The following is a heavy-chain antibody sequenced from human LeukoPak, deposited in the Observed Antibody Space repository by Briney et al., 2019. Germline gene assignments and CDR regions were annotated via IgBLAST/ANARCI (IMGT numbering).Heavy chain of an antibody. J-gene: IGHJ4*02. CDR1: GFIFSNYW. CDR2: IRQDGSER. V-gene: IGHV3-7*01. Sequence: GGSLRLSCAASGFIFSNYWMTWVRQAPGKGLEWVAHIRQDGSERHYVDSVKDRFPISRDNAKNSLDLQMDSLRAEDTAVYYCATDWGSTGYDLYDSWGQGTLVTVSS. D-gene: IGHD5-12*01. CDR3: ATDWGSTGYDLYDS.